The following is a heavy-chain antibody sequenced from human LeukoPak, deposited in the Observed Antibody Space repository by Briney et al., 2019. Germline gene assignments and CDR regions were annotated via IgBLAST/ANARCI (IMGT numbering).Heavy chain of an antibody. CDR2: INHSGST. Sequence: SETLSLTCTVSGASISSGTYYWSWIRQPPGKGLEWIGEINHSGSTNYNPSLKSRVTISVDTSKNQFSLKLSSVTAADTAVYYCARDVRNYYDSSGYYLFDYWGQGTLVTVSS. CDR1: GASISSGTYY. V-gene: IGHV4-39*07. CDR3: ARDVRNYYDSSGYYLFDY. J-gene: IGHJ4*02. D-gene: IGHD3-22*01.